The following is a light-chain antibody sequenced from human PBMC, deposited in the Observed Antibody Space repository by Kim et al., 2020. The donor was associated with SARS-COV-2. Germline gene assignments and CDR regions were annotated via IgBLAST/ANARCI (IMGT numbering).Light chain of an antibody. Sequence: LSPGEIATLYCRTSESVKSSYSAWYQQKRGQPPRLLIYGATSRATGIPDRFSGSGSGTNFTLTISRLEPEDFAVYYCQQYGTSFIFGGGTRVDIK. CDR3: QQYGTSFI. CDR1: ESVKSSY. V-gene: IGKV3-20*01. CDR2: GAT. J-gene: IGKJ4*01.